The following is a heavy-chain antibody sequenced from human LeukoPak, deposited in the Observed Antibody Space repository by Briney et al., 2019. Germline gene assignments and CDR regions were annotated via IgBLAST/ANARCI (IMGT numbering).Heavy chain of an antibody. J-gene: IGHJ6*02. CDR2: FIPMFGVA. CDR3: ARVQAVGVPVAIDAYYSYGMDV. D-gene: IGHD2-2*02. Sequence: GASVKVSCKASGSTFSRNSISWVRQVPGQGLEWMGRFIPMFGVAAYAQKFQGRITITEDRSTTTAFMELSSLRSEDTAVYYCARVQAVGVPVAIDAYYSYGMDVWGQGTAVTVSS. V-gene: IGHV1-69*04. CDR1: GSTFSRNS.